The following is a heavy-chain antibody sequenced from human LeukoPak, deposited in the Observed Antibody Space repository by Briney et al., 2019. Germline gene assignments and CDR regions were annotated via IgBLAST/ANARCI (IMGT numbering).Heavy chain of an antibody. CDR1: GFTVSSNY. Sequence: GGSLRLSCAASGFTVSSNYMSWVRQAPGKGLEWVSVIYSGGSAYYADSVKGRFTISRDNSKNTLYLQMNSLRAEDTAVYYCAREMAAGHYHDAFDIWGQGTMVTVSS. V-gene: IGHV3-66*01. D-gene: IGHD6-13*01. J-gene: IGHJ3*02. CDR3: AREMAAGHYHDAFDI. CDR2: IYSGGSA.